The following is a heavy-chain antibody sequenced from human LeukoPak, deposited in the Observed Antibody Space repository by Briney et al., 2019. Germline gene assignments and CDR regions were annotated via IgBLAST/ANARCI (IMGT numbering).Heavy chain of an antibody. CDR1: GFTVSSNY. V-gene: IGHV3-53*01. Sequence: GGSLRLSCAASGFTVSSNYMSWVRQAPGKGLEWVSVIYSGGSTYYADSVKGRFTISRDNAKNSLYLQMNSLRAEDTAVYYCARDLYGGNSLADYWGQGTLVTVSS. CDR3: ARDLYGGNSLADY. J-gene: IGHJ4*02. D-gene: IGHD4-23*01. CDR2: IYSGGST.